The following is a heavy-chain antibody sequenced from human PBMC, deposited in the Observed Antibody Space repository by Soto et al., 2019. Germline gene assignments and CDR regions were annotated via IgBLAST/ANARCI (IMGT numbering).Heavy chain of an antibody. CDR1: GFTFSSYA. CDR2: ISYDGSNT. CDR3: AKDGETKQWLRYFDY. Sequence: ESGGGVVQPGRSLRLSCAVSGFTFSSYAMHWVRQAPGKGLEYVAIISYDGSNTYYADSVKGRFTISRDNSKNTLYLQLNSLRAEDTAVYYCAKDGETKQWLRYFDYWGQGTLVTVSS. V-gene: IGHV3-30*18. D-gene: IGHD6-19*01. J-gene: IGHJ4*02.